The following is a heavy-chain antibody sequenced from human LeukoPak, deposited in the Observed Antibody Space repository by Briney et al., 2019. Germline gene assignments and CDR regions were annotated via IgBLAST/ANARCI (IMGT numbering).Heavy chain of an antibody. Sequence: SETLSLTCTVSGGSLSSSSYYWGWIRQPPGKGLEWIGSIYYSGSTYYNPSPKSRVTISVDMSKNQFSLKLSSVTAADTAVYYCARHTAMVTGFDYWGQGTLVTVSS. CDR2: IYYSGST. CDR3: ARHTAMVTGFDY. J-gene: IGHJ4*02. V-gene: IGHV4-39*01. D-gene: IGHD5-18*01. CDR1: GGSLSSSSYY.